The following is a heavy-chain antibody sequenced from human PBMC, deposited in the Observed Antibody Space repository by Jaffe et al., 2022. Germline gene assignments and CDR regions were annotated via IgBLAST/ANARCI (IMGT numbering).Heavy chain of an antibody. CDR2: ISNNGDVR. J-gene: IGHJ4*02. CDR3: ARDRDSGYEDIDSGFDF. V-gene: IGHV3-48*03. CDR1: GFTFRNYE. Sequence: DVVLVESGGAAVQPGGSLRLSCEGSGFTFRNYEMNWVRQAPGKGLEWISYISNNGDVRIYADSVRGRFTISRDNAKNLLFLQMNGLRAEDTAIYYCARDRDSGYEDIDSGFDFWGQGTLVTVSS. D-gene: IGHD5-12*01.